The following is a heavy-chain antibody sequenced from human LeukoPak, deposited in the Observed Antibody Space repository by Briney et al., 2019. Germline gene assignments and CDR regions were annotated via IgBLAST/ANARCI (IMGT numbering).Heavy chain of an antibody. Sequence: ASVKVSCKASGYSFTGYWHWVRQAPGQGLEWMGRINPNSGGTDYAQTFRGRVTMTRDTSVSTAYMGLSSLRSDDTAVYYCARFLSGSHDAFDIWGQGTMVTVSS. CDR1: GYSFTGYW. CDR3: ARFLSGSHDAFDI. V-gene: IGHV1-2*06. CDR2: INPNSGGT. J-gene: IGHJ3*02. D-gene: IGHD1-26*01.